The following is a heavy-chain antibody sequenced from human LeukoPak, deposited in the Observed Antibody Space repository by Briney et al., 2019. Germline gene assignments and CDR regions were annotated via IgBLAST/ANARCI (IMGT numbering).Heavy chain of an antibody. Sequence: GGSLRLSCSASGFPFSSYAMHWVRQAPGKGLEYVSAISDSGGSTYYADSVKGRFTISRDNSKNTLYLQMSSLRAEDTAVYFCVRGYSFGPYAMDVWGQGTTVTVSS. CDR3: VRGYSFGPYAMDV. J-gene: IGHJ6*02. V-gene: IGHV3-64D*09. D-gene: IGHD2-15*01. CDR1: GFPFSSYA. CDR2: ISDSGGST.